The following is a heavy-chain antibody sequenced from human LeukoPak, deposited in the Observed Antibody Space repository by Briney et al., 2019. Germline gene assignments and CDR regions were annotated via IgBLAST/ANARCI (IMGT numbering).Heavy chain of an antibody. CDR1: GFTFSDYY. J-gene: IGHJ4*02. V-gene: IGHV3-11*01. D-gene: IGHD2-2*02. Sequence: GGSLRLSCAASGFTFSDYYMSWIRQAPGEGLEWVSYISSRGSTIYYADSVKGRFTISRDNAKNSLYLQMNSLRAEDTAVYYCSRDHCSSTSCYIGYWGQGTLVTVSS. CDR3: SRDHCSSTSCYIGY. CDR2: ISSRGSTI.